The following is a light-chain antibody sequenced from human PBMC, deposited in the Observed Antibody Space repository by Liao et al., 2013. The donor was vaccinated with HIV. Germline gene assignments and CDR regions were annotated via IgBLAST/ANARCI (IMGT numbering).Light chain of an antibody. J-gene: IGLJ1*01. Sequence: SYELTQPPSVSVSPGQTARITCSGDALPKQYAYWYQQKPGQAPVLVIYKDSERPSGIPERFSGSSSGTTVTLTINGVQAEDEADYYCQSADSSGTYPYVFGTGTKVTVL. CDR2: KDS. V-gene: IGLV3-25*03. CDR3: QSADSSGTYPYV. CDR1: ALPKQY.